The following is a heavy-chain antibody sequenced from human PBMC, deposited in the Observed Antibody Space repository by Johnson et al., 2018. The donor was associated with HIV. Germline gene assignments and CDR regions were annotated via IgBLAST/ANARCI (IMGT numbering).Heavy chain of an antibody. D-gene: IGHD5-18*01. CDR2: IWYDGSNK. Sequence: QVQLVESGGGVVQPGRSLRLSCAASGFIFSRYGMHWVRQAPGKGLEWVAVIWYDGSNKYYADSVKGRFTISRDNSKNTLYLQMNSLRAEDTAVYYCANGGYSYGYDAFDIWGQGTMVTVSS. CDR3: ANGGYSYGYDAFDI. CDR1: GFIFSRYG. J-gene: IGHJ3*02. V-gene: IGHV3-33*06.